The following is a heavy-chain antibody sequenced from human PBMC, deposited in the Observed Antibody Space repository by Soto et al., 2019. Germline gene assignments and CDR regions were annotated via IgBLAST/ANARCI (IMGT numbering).Heavy chain of an antibody. CDR2: IYYSGST. D-gene: IGHD2-15*01. CDR1: GGSISSYY. CDR3: ARHAPSLLPTPYYYYYYGMDV. V-gene: IGHV4-59*08. Sequence: SETLSLTCTVSGGSISSYYWSWIRQPPGKGLEWIGYIYYSGSTNYNPSLKSRVTISVDTSKNQFSLKLSSVTAADTAVYYCARHAPSLLPTPYYYYYYGMDVWGQGTTVTVSS. J-gene: IGHJ6*02.